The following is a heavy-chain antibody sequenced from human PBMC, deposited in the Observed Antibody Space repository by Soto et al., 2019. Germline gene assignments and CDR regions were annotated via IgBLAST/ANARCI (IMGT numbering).Heavy chain of an antibody. CDR1: GGSISSYY. Sequence: SETLSLTCTVSGGSISSYYWSWIRQPPGKGLEWIGYIYYSGSTNYNPSLKSRVTISVDTSKNQFSLKLSSVTAADTAVYYCARLGYYGSGSYYNLLKDYYYMDVWGKGTTVTVSS. V-gene: IGHV4-59*01. D-gene: IGHD3-10*01. CDR2: IYYSGST. J-gene: IGHJ6*03. CDR3: ARLGYYGSGSYYNLLKDYYYMDV.